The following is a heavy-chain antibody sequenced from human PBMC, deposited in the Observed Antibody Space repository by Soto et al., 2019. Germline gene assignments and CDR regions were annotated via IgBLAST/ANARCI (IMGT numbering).Heavy chain of an antibody. J-gene: IGHJ6*02. V-gene: IGHV1-46*01. D-gene: IGHD2-15*01. CDR3: AGSGGYYYYGMDV. CDR2: INPSGGST. Sequence: QVQLVQSGAEVKKPGASVKVSCKASGYTFTSYYMHWVRQAPGQGLEWMGIINPSGGSTSYAQKFRGRVTMTRDTSTSTVYMELSSLRSEDTAVYYCAGSGGYYYYGMDVWGQGTTVTVSS. CDR1: GYTFTSYY.